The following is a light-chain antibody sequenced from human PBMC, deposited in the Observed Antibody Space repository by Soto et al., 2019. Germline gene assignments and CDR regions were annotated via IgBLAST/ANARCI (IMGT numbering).Light chain of an antibody. CDR1: QTVWSY. CDR3: QQRNSWPLT. J-gene: IGKJ4*01. CDR2: DTS. Sequence: ETVLAQSPATLSLSPGERATLSCRASQTVWSYLAWYQQKPGQAPRLLIYDTSNRATGVPARFSGSGSGTDFTLTISSLEPEDFAVYYCQQRNSWPLTFGGGTKVEIK. V-gene: IGKV3-11*01.